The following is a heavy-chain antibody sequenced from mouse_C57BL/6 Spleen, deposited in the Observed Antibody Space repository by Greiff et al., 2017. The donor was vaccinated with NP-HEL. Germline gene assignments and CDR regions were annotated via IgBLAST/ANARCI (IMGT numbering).Heavy chain of an antibody. J-gene: IGHJ4*01. V-gene: IGHV14-4*01. Sequence: EVQLQQSGAELVRPGASVKLSCTASGFNIKDDYMHWVKQRPEQGLEWIGWIDTENGDTEYASKFQGKATITADTSSNTAYLQLSSLTSEDTAVYYCTQGVPMDYWGQGTSVTVSS. D-gene: IGHD2-14*01. CDR3: TQGVPMDY. CDR2: IDTENGDT. CDR1: GFNIKDDY.